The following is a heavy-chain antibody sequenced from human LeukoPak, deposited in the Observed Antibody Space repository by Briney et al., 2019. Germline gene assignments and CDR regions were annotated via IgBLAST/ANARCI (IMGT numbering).Heavy chain of an antibody. CDR1: GYSISSGYY. CDR3: ARAMNRSGDYLGFDP. V-gene: IGHV4-38-2*02. D-gene: IGHD3-3*01. Sequence: SETLSLTCTVSGYSISSGYYWGWIRQPPGKGLECIGTMYHSGSTLYNPSLKSRVTISVDTSKNQFSLKLTSMTAADTAVYYCARAMNRSGDYLGFDPWGLGIVVTVSS. J-gene: IGHJ5*02. CDR2: MYHSGST.